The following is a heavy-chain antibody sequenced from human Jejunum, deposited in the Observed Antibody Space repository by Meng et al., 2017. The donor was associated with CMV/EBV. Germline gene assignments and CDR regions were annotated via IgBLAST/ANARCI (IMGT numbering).Heavy chain of an antibody. CDR2: INSDASIT. J-gene: IGHJ4*02. D-gene: IGHD1-26*01. V-gene: IGHV3-74*01. CDR3: TRVLSGSSGQFDN. Sequence: EGQWVESGGGLVRPREPLRLSCAASGFTLSNYWMHWVRQVPGKGLVWVSRINSDASITSYANSVKGRFTISRDNAKNTLYLQMNSLSVEDTAVYYCTRVLSGSSGQFDNWGQGALVTASS. CDR1: GFTLSNYW.